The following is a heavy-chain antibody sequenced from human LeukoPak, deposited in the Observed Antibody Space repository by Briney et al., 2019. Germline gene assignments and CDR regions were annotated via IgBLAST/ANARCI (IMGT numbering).Heavy chain of an antibody. CDR2: ISWNSGFI. CDR3: AKALGVGYCSGGSCYGGYYYMDV. D-gene: IGHD2-15*01. Sequence: GGSLRLSCAASGFTFNDYAMHWVRQAPGKGLEWVSSISWNSGFIDYADSVKGRFTISRDNTKNSLYLQMNSLRAEDTAVYYCAKALGVGYCSGGSCYGGYYYMDVWGKGTTVTVSS. V-gene: IGHV3-9*01. J-gene: IGHJ6*03. CDR1: GFTFNDYA.